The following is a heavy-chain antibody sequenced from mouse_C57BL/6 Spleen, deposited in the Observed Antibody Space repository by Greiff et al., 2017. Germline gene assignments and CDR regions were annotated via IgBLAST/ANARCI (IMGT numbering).Heavy chain of an antibody. CDR1: GFSLTSYG. CDR3: AKDSLTGGNWYCDV. J-gene: IGHJ1*03. D-gene: IGHD4-1*01. CDR2: IWRGGST. Sequence: QVQLQQSGPGLVQPSQSLSITCTVSGFSLTSYGVHWVRQSPGKGLDWLGVIWRGGSTDYNAAFMARLSITKYNSKSQVFFKMNSLQADDTAIYYCAKDSLTGGNWYCDVWGTGTTVTVSS. V-gene: IGHV2-5*01.